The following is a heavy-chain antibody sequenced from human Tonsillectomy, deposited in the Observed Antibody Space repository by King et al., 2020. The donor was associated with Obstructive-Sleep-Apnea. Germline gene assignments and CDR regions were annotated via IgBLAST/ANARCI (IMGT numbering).Heavy chain of an antibody. D-gene: IGHD5-12*01. CDR3: AGDQAGDSGQKVDN. J-gene: IGHJ4*02. CDR2: IYYTGST. V-gene: IGHV4-39*07. Sequence: QLQESGPGLVKPSETLSLTCTVSGGSISSSMYYWGWIRQPPGKGLEWIGIIYYTGSTYYNPSLKSRVTISVDTSKNPFSLKLSSVTAADTAVYYCAGDQAGDSGQKVDNWGQGTLVTAS. CDR1: GGSISSSMYY.